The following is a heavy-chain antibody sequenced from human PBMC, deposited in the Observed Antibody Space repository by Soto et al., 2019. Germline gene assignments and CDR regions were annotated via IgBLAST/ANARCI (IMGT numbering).Heavy chain of an antibody. Sequence: QVQLVQSGAEVKKPGSSVKVSCKASGGTFSSYAISWVRQAPGQGLEWMGGIIPIFGTANYAQKFQGRVTITADESTSTAYMELSSLRSEDTAVYYCARACRQVTTVTTYCYYVMDVWGQGTTVTVSS. J-gene: IGHJ6*02. D-gene: IGHD4-17*01. V-gene: IGHV1-69*01. CDR3: ARACRQVTTVTTYCYYVMDV. CDR1: GGTFSSYA. CDR2: IIPIFGTA.